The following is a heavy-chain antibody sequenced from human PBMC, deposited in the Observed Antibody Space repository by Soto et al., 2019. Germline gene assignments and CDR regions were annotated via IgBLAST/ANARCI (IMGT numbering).Heavy chain of an antibody. CDR3: AKDLWFGESGFDY. CDR1: GFTFSSYG. D-gene: IGHD3-10*01. V-gene: IGHV3-30*18. CDR2: ISYDGSNK. J-gene: IGHJ4*02. Sequence: QVQLVESGGGVVQPGRSLRLSCAASGFTFSSYGMHWVRQAPGKGLEWVAVISYDGSNKYYADSVKGRFTISRDNSKNTLYLQMNSLRAEDTAVYYCAKDLWFGESGFDYWGQGTLVTVSS.